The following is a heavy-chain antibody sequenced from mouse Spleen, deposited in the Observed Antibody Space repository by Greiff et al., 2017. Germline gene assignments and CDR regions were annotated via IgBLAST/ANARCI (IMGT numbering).Heavy chain of an antibody. D-gene: IGHD3-1*01. Sequence: QVQLKESGTELVKPGASVKLSCKASGYTFTSYWMHWVKQRPGQGLEWIGEILPGSGSTNYNEKFKGKATFTADTSSNTAYMQLSSLTTEDSAIYYCASGARATYFDYWGQGTTLTVSS. CDR1: GYTFTSYW. CDR2: ILPGSGST. CDR3: ASGARATYFDY. V-gene: IGHV1-9*01. J-gene: IGHJ2*01.